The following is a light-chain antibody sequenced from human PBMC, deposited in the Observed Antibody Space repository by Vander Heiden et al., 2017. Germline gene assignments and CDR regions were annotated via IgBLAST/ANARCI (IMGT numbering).Light chain of an antibody. CDR1: ALPTQY. J-gene: IGLJ2*01. CDR3: LSAESSGTYVV. V-gene: IGLV3-16*01. CDR2: NDS. Sequence: SYELPQPPSVSVSLGQIARITCAGPALPTQYAYWYQQKPGQCPVLVIYNDSGRTAGIPERFSGSSSGTRVTLTISGVQAEDEADYYCLSAESSGTYVVFGGGTKLTVL.